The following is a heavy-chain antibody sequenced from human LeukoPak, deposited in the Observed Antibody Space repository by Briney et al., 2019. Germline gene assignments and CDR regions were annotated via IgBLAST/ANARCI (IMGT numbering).Heavy chain of an antibody. V-gene: IGHV3-74*01. D-gene: IGHD4-17*01. CDR3: ARDGRGDYPKFDY. CDR2: INTYGST. CDR1: GFTFSSYW. J-gene: IGHJ4*02. Sequence: GGSLRLSCAASGFTFSSYWMHWVRQAPGKGLVWVSRINTYGSTNYADSVTGRFTISRDNAKNTLYLQMNSLRAKDTAVYYCARDGRGDYPKFDYWGQGTLVTVSS.